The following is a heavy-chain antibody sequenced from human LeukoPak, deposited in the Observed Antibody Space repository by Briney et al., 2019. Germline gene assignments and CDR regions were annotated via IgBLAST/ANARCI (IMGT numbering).Heavy chain of an antibody. CDR1: GYTFTDYY. CDR3: ARGGYCSSNSCYSRGGDY. CDR2: IHPNSGGT. V-gene: IGHV1-2*02. D-gene: IGHD2-2*01. J-gene: IGHJ4*02. Sequence: ASVKVSCKASGYTFTDYYMHWVRQAPGQGLEWMGWIHPNSGGTNYAQKFQGRVTMTRDTSISTAYMELSRLRSDDTAVYYCARGGYCSSNSCYSRGGDYWGQGTLVTVSS.